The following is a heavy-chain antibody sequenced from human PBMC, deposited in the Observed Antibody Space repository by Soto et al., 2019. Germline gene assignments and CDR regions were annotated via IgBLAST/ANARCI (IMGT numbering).Heavy chain of an antibody. J-gene: IGHJ4*02. CDR1: GFTFSHYA. Sequence: GGSLRLSCAASGFTFSHYAMHWVRQAPGKGLEWVALMSYDGSNEYYADSVKGRFTISRDNSKNTLYLQMNSLRAEDAAVYYCAKDGSHNFDYWGQGTLVTVSS. D-gene: IGHD1-26*01. V-gene: IGHV3-30*18. CDR2: MSYDGSNE. CDR3: AKDGSHNFDY.